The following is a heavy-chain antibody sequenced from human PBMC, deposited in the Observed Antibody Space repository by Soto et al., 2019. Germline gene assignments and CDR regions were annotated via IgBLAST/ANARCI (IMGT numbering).Heavy chain of an antibody. V-gene: IGHV4-34*01. Sequence: SGTLSLTCAMFGGSFSDFYWTWIHQPPGKGLEWIGEISHGGTTKDNPSLRSRVTISVDTSNNQFSLTLTSVTAADTALYYCARGHTRRTSLVRGFCIMGRYLDSWGQATLVTVS. CDR3: ARGHTRRTSLVRGFCIMGRYLDS. D-gene: IGHD3-10*02. CDR1: GGSFSDFY. CDR2: ISHGGTT. J-gene: IGHJ4*02.